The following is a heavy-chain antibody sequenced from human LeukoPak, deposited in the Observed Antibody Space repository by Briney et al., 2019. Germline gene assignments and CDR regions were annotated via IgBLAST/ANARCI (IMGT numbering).Heavy chain of an antibody. CDR2: TSTYTGDR. Sequence: ASVKVSCKASGYSFNGYSITWVRQARGQGPEWMGWTSTYTGDRKVAQRLQGRLTMTTDSSTSTAYMELTSLESADTAVYYCARFSSSWYSPYGMDVWGQGTTITVSS. V-gene: IGHV1-18*01. D-gene: IGHD6-13*01. CDR1: GYSFNGYS. CDR3: ARFSSSWYSPYGMDV. J-gene: IGHJ6*02.